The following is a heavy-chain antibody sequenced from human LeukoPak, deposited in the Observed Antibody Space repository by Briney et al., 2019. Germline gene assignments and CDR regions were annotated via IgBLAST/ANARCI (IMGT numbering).Heavy chain of an antibody. D-gene: IGHD1-7*01. CDR1: GFTFSDYY. CDR2: ISSNGSTI. V-gene: IGHV3-11*01. Sequence: GGSLRLSCAASGFTFSDYYMSWIRQAPGKGLEWVSYISSNGSTIYYADSVKGRFTISRDNAKNSLYLQMNSLRAEDTAVYYCARAIIELPYAFDIWGQGTMVTVSS. CDR3: ARAIIELPYAFDI. J-gene: IGHJ3*02.